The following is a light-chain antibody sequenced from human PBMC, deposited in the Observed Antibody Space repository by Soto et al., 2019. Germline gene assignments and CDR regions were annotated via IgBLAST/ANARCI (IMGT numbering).Light chain of an antibody. V-gene: IGLV2-14*01. CDR1: SSDVGAYDY. CDR3: SSFSTRATHVI. CDR2: EVS. Sequence: QSVLTQPASVSGSPGQSISISCTGTSSDVGAYDYVSWYQQHSGKAPKLIIFEVSNRPSGISDRFSGSKSGNTASLTISGLRPEDEAEYSCSSFSTRATHVIFGGGTKVTVL. J-gene: IGLJ2*01.